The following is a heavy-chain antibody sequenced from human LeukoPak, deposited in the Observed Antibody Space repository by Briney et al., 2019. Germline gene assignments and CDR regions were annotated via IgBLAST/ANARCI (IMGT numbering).Heavy chain of an antibody. V-gene: IGHV3-7*03. Sequence: GGSLRLSCAASGFNFNNYWMSWLRQAPGKGLEWVANIKDDGSEEYYVDSVKGRFTISRDNAKNSLYLQMNSLRAEDTAVYYCARDDYSSSDYWGQGTLVTVSS. CDR2: IKDDGSEE. CDR1: GFNFNNYW. CDR3: ARDDYSSSDY. D-gene: IGHD6-6*01. J-gene: IGHJ4*02.